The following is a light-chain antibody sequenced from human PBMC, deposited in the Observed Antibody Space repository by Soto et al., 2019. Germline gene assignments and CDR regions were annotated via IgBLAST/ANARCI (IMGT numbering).Light chain of an antibody. J-gene: IGLJ1*01. Sequence: QSVLTQPASVSGSPGQSITISCTGTSSDVGGYNYVSWYQHHPGKAPKLIIYEVSNRPSGVSNRFSGSKSGNTASLTVSRLQAEDEADYYCTSYTSSSTYVFGTGTKVTV. CDR1: SSDVGGYNY. CDR3: TSYTSSSTYV. V-gene: IGLV2-14*01. CDR2: EVS.